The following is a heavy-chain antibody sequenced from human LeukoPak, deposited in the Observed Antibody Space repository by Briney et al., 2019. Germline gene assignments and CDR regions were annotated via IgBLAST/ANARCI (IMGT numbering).Heavy chain of an antibody. Sequence: SETLSLTCTVSGGSISSSSYYWGWIRQPPGKGLEWIGSIYYSGSTYYNPSLKSRVTISVDTSKNQFSLKLSSVTAADTAVYYCASLYYDSSGYYSPVDFDYWGQGTLVTVSS. V-gene: IGHV4-39*01. J-gene: IGHJ4*02. CDR3: ASLYYDSSGYYSPVDFDY. CDR1: GGSISSSSYY. D-gene: IGHD3-22*01. CDR2: IYYSGST.